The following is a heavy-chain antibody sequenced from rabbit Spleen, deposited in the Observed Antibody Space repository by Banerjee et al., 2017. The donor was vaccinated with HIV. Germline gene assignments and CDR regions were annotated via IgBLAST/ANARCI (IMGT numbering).Heavy chain of an antibody. V-gene: IGHV1S45*01. CDR3: ARDLVAVIGWNFNL. CDR2: INIVTGKS. D-gene: IGHD1-1*01. Sequence: LEESGGGLVKPEGSLTLTCKASGVSLNDKDVMCWVRQAPGKGLEWIACINIVTGKSVYASWAEGRFIMSRTSSTTVTLQMTSLTAADTATYFCARDLVAVIGWNFNLWGQGTLVTVS. J-gene: IGHJ4*01. CDR1: GVSLNDKDV.